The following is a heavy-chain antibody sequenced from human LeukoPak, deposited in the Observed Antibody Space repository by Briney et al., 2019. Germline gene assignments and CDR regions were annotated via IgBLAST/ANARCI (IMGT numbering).Heavy chain of an antibody. CDR2: INHSGST. CDR1: GGSFSGYY. V-gene: IGHV4-34*01. J-gene: IGHJ4*02. CDR3: ARGNSGYDRRLDY. D-gene: IGHD5-12*01. Sequence: PSETLSLTCAVYGGSFSGYYWSWIRQPPGKGLEWIGEINHSGSTNYNPSLKSRVTISVDTSKNQFSLKLSSVTAADTAVYYCARGNSGYDRRLDYWGQGTLVTVSS.